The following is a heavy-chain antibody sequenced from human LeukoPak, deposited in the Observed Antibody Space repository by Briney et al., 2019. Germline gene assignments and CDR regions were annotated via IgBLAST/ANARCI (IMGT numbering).Heavy chain of an antibody. V-gene: IGHV3-7*01. Sequence: GGSLRLSCAASGFIFSSYWMSWVRQAPGKGLEWVANIKQDGSEKYYVNSVKGRFTISRDNAKNSLYLQMNGLRVEDTAVYYCAREPPVVGASRAFDIWGQGTMVTVSS. CDR2: IKQDGSEK. CDR3: AREPPVVGASRAFDI. CDR1: GFIFSSYW. D-gene: IGHD1-26*01. J-gene: IGHJ3*02.